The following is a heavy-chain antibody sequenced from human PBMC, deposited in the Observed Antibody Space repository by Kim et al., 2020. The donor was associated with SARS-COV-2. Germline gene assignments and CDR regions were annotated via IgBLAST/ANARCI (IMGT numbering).Heavy chain of an antibody. V-gene: IGHV4-59*01. D-gene: IGHD3-22*01. Sequence: SRVTISVDTSKNQFSLKLSSVTAADTAVYYCAGEHYDSSGYYGGVYYFDYWGQGTLVTVSS. J-gene: IGHJ4*02. CDR3: AGEHYDSSGYYGGVYYFDY.